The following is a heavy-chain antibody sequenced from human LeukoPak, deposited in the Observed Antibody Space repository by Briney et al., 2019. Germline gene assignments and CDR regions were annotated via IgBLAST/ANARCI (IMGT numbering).Heavy chain of an antibody. Sequence: TSETLSLTCTVSGASVSSDSCYWSWIRQPPGKGLEWTGYMSYRGSTNYNSSLKSRVTISVDTSKSQFSLKLSSVTAADTAVYYCVRLYCTRTSCYIDYWGQGTLVTVSS. CDR2: MSYRGST. D-gene: IGHD2-2*02. CDR3: VRLYCTRTSCYIDY. V-gene: IGHV4-61*01. J-gene: IGHJ4*02. CDR1: GASVSSDSCY.